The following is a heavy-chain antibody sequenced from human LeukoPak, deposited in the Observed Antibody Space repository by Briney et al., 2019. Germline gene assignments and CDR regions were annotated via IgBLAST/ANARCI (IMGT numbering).Heavy chain of an antibody. CDR3: ARCRRSDDILTGYCAQSFDY. Sequence: GASVKVSCKASGYTFTGYYMHWVRQAPGQGLEWMGWINPNSGGTNYAQKFQGRVTMTRDTSISTAYMELSRLRSDDTAVYYCARCRRSDDILTGYCAQSFDYWGQGTLVTVSS. D-gene: IGHD3-9*01. J-gene: IGHJ4*02. CDR2: INPNSGGT. V-gene: IGHV1-2*02. CDR1: GYTFTGYY.